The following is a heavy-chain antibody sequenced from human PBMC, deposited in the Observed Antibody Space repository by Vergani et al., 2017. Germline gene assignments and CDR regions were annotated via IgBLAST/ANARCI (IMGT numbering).Heavy chain of an antibody. CDR3: ATLGVVVPAAGNWFDP. CDR1: GFTFGYYA. J-gene: IGHJ5*02. D-gene: IGHD2-2*01. V-gene: IGHV3-49*03. CDR2: IRSKAYGQAT. Sequence: EVQLVESGGDLVQPGRSLRLSCTASGFTFGYYAMDWFRQAPGQGLEWVGGIRSKAYGQATIYAASVKGRFTISRDNSKNTLYLQMNSLRAEDTAVYYCATLGVVVPAAGNWFDPWGQGTLVTVSS.